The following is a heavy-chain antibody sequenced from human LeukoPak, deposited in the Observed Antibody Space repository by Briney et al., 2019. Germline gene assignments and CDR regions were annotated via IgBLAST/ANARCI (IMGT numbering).Heavy chain of an antibody. D-gene: IGHD6-13*01. CDR2: ISAYNGNT. CDR1: GYTFTNYG. V-gene: IGHV1-18*01. Sequence: ASVKVSFKTSGYTFTNYGISWVRQAPGLGFEWMGWISAYNGNTNYAQKVQGRVTMTTDTSTSTAYMELRSLRFDDTAVYYCARDQSVRLLQTSSTYFKHVFAIWGQGSMVTVSS. CDR3: ARDQSVRLLQTSSTYFKHVFAI. J-gene: IGHJ3*02.